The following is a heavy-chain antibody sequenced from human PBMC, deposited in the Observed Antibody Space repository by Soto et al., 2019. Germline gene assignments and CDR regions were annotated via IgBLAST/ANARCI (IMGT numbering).Heavy chain of an antibody. J-gene: IGHJ6*02. CDR2: IYYSGST. CDR3: ARVTGYSYGQNYYYYGTDV. Sequence: NPSETLSLTCTVSGGSISSYYWSWIRQPPGKGLEWIGYIYYSGSTNYNPSLKSRVTISVDTSKNQFSLKLSSVTAADTAVYYCARVTGYSYGQNYYYYGTDVWGQGTTVTDSS. D-gene: IGHD5-18*01. CDR1: GGSISSYY. V-gene: IGHV4-59*01.